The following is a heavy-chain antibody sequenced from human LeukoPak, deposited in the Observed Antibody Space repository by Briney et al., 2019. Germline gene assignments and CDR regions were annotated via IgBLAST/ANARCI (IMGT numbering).Heavy chain of an antibody. V-gene: IGHV4-4*07. CDR2: IYTSGST. CDR1: GGSISSYY. Sequence: NPSETLSLTCTVSGGSISSYYWSWVRQPAGKGLEWIGRIYTSGSTNYNPSLKSRVTMSVDTSKNQSSLKLSSVTAADTAVYYCAISPDNWFDPWGQGTLVTVSS. CDR3: AISPDNWFDP. J-gene: IGHJ5*02.